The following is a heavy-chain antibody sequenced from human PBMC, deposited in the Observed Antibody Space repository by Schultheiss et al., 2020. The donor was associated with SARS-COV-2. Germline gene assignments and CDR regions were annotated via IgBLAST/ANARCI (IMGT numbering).Heavy chain of an antibody. D-gene: IGHD1-26*01. CDR1: GGSISSSN. V-gene: IGHV3-23*01. J-gene: IGHJ4*02. CDR2: ISGSGGST. CDR3: VKDKVGATGY. Sequence: ETLSLTCAVSGGSISSSNWWSWVRQPPGKGLVWVSAISGSGGSTYYADSVKGRFTISRDSSRNTLYLQMNSLRAEDTAVYYCVKDKVGATGYWGQGALVTVSS.